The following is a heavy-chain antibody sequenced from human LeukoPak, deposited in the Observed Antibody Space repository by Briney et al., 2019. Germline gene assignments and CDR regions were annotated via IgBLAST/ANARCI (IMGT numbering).Heavy chain of an antibody. Sequence: PGGSLRLSCAASGFTFSSNYMSWVRQAPGKGLEWVSVIYSGGSTYYSDSVKGRFTISRDNSKNTPYLQMNSLRDEDTAVYYCARVRSVAYFDYGGQGTLVTVSS. CDR2: IYSGGST. CDR3: ARVRSVAYFDY. CDR1: GFTFSSNY. J-gene: IGHJ4*02. V-gene: IGHV3-66*02.